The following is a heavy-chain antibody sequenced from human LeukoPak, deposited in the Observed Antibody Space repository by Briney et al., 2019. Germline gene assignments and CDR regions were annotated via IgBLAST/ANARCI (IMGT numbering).Heavy chain of an antibody. CDR1: GGSFSGYY. D-gene: IGHD6-19*01. CDR3: ARDSGWLGSYYYGMDV. V-gene: IGHV4-34*01. CDR2: IDHSGST. J-gene: IGHJ6*02. Sequence: SETLSLTCAVYGGSFSGYYWSWIRQPPGKGLGWIGEIDHSGSTNYNPSLKSRVTISVDTSKNQFSLKLSSVTAADTAVYYCARDSGWLGSYYYGMDVWGQGTTVTVSS.